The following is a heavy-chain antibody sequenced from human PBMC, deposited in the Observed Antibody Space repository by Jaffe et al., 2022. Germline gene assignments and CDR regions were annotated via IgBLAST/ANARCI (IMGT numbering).Heavy chain of an antibody. CDR3: ARGRRLRFLEWTFDPYYYYYYMDV. Sequence: QVQLQQWGAGLLKPSETLSLTCAVYGGSFSGYYWSWIRQPPGKGLEWIGEINHSGSTNYNPSLKSRVTISVDTSKNQFSLKLSSVTAADTAVYYCARGRRLRFLEWTFDPYYYYYYMDVWGKGTTVTVSS. V-gene: IGHV4-34*01. CDR2: INHSGST. J-gene: IGHJ6*03. CDR1: GGSFSGYY. D-gene: IGHD3-3*01.